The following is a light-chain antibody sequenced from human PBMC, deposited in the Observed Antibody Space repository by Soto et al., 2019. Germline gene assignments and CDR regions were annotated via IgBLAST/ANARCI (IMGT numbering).Light chain of an antibody. J-gene: IGLJ1*01. CDR3: CSYAGRYTYV. Sequence: ALTQPRSVSGSPGQSVAISCTGTSGDVGSYNYVSWYQQHPGKAPKLMIYDVSKRPSGVPDRFSGSKSGNTASLTISGLQAEDEADYYCCSYAGRYTYVFGTGTKVTVL. V-gene: IGLV2-11*01. CDR2: DVS. CDR1: SGDVGSYNY.